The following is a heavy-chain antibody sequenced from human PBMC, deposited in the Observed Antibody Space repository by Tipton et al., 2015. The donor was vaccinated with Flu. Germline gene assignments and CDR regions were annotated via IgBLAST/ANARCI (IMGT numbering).Heavy chain of an antibody. CDR3: ASGDFWSGYYTDY. J-gene: IGHJ4*02. D-gene: IGHD3-3*01. Sequence: QLVQSGGGLVQPGGSLRLSCAASGFTFSSYEMNWVRQAPGKGLEWVSYISSSGSTIYYADSVKGRFTISRDNAKNSLYLQMNSPRAEDTAVYYCASGDFWSGYYTDYWGQGTLVTVSS. V-gene: IGHV3-48*03. CDR1: GFTFSSYE. CDR2: ISSSGSTI.